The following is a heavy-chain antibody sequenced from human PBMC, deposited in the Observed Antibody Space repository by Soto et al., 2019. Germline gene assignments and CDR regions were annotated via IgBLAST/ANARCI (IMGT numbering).Heavy chain of an antibody. CDR1: GGSISSYY. D-gene: IGHD3-22*01. J-gene: IGHJ3*02. CDR2: IYYSGST. V-gene: IGHV4-59*01. CDR3: ARDQKNSYDSSGYFHAFDM. Sequence: QVQLQESGPGLVKPSETLSLTCTVSGGSISSYYWSWIRQPPGKGLEWIGYIYYSGSTNYNPSLKSRVTISVDTSKNQFSLKLSSVTAADTAMYYCARDQKNSYDSSGYFHAFDMWGQGTMVTVSS.